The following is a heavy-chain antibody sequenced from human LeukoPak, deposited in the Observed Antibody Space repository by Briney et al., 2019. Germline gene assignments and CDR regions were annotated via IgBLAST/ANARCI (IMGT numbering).Heavy chain of an antibody. CDR1: GFTFGAFG. V-gene: IGHV3-30*18. J-gene: IGHJ6*02. CDR3: AKDLASGSSYYFHGMED. D-gene: IGHD1-26*01. Sequence: GGSLRLSCAASGFTFGAFGIHWVRQPPGKGLEWVAVISYDGSNKYYGDSVKGRFTISRDNSKNTLYLQMNSLRPEDTAIYYCAKDLASGSSYYFHGMEDWGQGTTVTVSS. CDR2: ISYDGSNK.